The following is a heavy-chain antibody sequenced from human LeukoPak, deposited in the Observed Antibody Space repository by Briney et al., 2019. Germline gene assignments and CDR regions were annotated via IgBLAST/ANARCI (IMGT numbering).Heavy chain of an antibody. J-gene: IGHJ4*02. Sequence: GGSLRLSCAVSGITLSNYGMSWVRQAPGKGLEWVAGISGSGGSTSYADSVKGRFTISRDNPRNTLYLQMNSLRAEDTAVYAKRGVVIRVILVGFHKEAYYFDSWGQGALVTVSS. CDR3: RGVVIRVILVGFHKEAYYFDS. D-gene: IGHD3-22*01. CDR2: ISGSGGST. V-gene: IGHV3-23*01. CDR1: GITLSNYG.